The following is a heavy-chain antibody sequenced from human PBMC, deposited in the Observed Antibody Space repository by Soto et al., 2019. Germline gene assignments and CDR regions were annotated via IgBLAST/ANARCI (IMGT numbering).Heavy chain of an antibody. Sequence: GGSLRLSCAASGFTLSNYAMSWDRQAPGKGLEWVSAISGSGGSTYYAGSVKGRFTISRDNSKNTLYLQMNSLRAEDTAVYYCAKDFARPTQLRFLEWLFGNMDVWGKGTTVTVSS. V-gene: IGHV3-23*01. D-gene: IGHD3-3*01. CDR1: GFTLSNYA. CDR2: ISGSGGST. J-gene: IGHJ6*03. CDR3: AKDFARPTQLRFLEWLFGNMDV.